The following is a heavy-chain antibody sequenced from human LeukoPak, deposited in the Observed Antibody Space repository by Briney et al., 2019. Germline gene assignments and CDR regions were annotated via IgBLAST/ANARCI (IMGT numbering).Heavy chain of an antibody. J-gene: IGHJ4*02. V-gene: IGHV3-7*01. D-gene: IGHD4-23*01. Sequence: PGGSLRLSCTASGFTFGDYAMSWVRQAPGKGLEWVANIKQDGSEKYYVDSVKGRFTISRDNAKNSLYLQMNSLRAEDTAVYYCAREGRTVVTPANFDYWGQGTLVTVSS. CDR1: GFTFGDYA. CDR2: IKQDGSEK. CDR3: AREGRTVVTPANFDY.